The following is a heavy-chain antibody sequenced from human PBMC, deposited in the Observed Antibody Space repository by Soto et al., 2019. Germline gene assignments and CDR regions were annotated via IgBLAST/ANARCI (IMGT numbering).Heavy chain of an antibody. D-gene: IGHD6-6*01. CDR3: AKQDGYSSSSGYYFDY. J-gene: IGHJ4*02. Sequence: EVQLLESGGGLVQPGGSLRLSCAASGFTFSSYAMSWVRQAPGKGLEWVSAISGSGGSTYYADSVKGRFTISRDNSKNTLDLQMNSLRAEDTAVYYCAKQDGYSSSSGYYFDYWGQGTLVTVSS. CDR2: ISGSGGST. V-gene: IGHV3-23*01. CDR1: GFTFSSYA.